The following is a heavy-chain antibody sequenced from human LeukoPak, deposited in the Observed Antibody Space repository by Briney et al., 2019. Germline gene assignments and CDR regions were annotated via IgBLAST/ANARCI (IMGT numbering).Heavy chain of an antibody. CDR2: IYHSGGT. J-gene: IGHJ1*01. V-gene: IGHV4-39*07. D-gene: IGHD2-21*02. CDR1: GASISGSRYY. CDR3: ARESTLMVTVPYFQH. Sequence: PSETLSLTCTVSGASISGSRYYWGWIRQPPGKGLEWIGNIYHSGGTYYNPSLKSRVTISVDTSKNQFSLKLRSVTVADTAVYYCARESTLMVTVPYFQHWGQGTLVTVSS.